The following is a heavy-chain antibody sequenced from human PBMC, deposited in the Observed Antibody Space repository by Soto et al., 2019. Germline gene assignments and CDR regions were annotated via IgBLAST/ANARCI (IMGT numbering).Heavy chain of an antibody. V-gene: IGHV3-74*01. CDR3: ARVYCSGGSCYPLDY. CDR2: INSDGSST. J-gene: IGHJ4*02. CDR1: GFTFSSYW. D-gene: IGHD2-15*01. Sequence: EVQLVESGGGLVQPGGSLRLSCAASGFTFSSYWMHWVRQAPGKGLVWVSRINSDGSSTSYADSVKGRFTISRDNAKNTLYLQMNGLRAEDTAVYYCARVYCSGGSCYPLDYWGQGTLVTVSS.